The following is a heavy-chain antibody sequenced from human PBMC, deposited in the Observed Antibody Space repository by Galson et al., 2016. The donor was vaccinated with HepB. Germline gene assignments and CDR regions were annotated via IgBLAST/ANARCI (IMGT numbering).Heavy chain of an antibody. CDR1: GFTFSNHW. J-gene: IGHJ4*02. Sequence: YLRLSCAASGFTFSNHWMHWVRQAPGKGLVWVSRISGDGSSTSYADSVKGRFTISRDNAKNSLYLQMNSLRDEDTAVYYCVKGAGTIDYWGQGTLVTVSS. V-gene: IGHV3-74*01. CDR2: ISGDGSST. D-gene: IGHD6-19*01. CDR3: VKGAGTIDY.